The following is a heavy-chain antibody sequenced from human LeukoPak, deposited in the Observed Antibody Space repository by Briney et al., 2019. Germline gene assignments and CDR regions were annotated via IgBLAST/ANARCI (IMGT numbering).Heavy chain of an antibody. CDR1: GYTFTSYG. Sequence: GASVKVSCKASGYTFTSYGISWVRQAPGQGLEWMGGIIPIFGTANYAQKFQGRVTITTDESTSTAYMELSSLRSEDTAAYYCARESSKYGGYVDYWGQGTLVTVSS. D-gene: IGHD4/OR15-4a*01. CDR2: IIPIFGTA. CDR3: ARESSKYGGYVDY. J-gene: IGHJ4*02. V-gene: IGHV1-69*05.